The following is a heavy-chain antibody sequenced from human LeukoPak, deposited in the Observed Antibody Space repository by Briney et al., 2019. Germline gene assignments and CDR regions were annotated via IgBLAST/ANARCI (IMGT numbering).Heavy chain of an antibody. CDR2: IYYSGST. Sequence: WVRQAPGKDLEWIGYIYYSGSTYYNPSLKSRVTISVDTSKNQFSLKLSSVTAADTAVYYCARGLGGGYTYFDYWGQGTLVTVSS. V-gene: IGHV4-30-4*08. CDR3: ARGLGGGYTYFDY. D-gene: IGHD5-24*01. J-gene: IGHJ4*02.